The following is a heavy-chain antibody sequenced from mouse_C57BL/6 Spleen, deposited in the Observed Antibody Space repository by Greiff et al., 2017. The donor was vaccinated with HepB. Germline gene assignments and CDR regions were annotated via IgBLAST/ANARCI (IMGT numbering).Heavy chain of an antibody. J-gene: IGHJ4*01. V-gene: IGHV1-81*01. Sequence: QVHVKQSGAELARPGASVKLSCKASGYTFTSYGISWVKQRTGQGLEWIGEIYPRSGNTYYNEKFKGKATLTADKSSSTAYMELRSLTSEDSAVYFCARRDLYDYDGLYAMDYWGQGTSVTVSS. CDR3: ARRDLYDYDGLYAMDY. CDR2: IYPRSGNT. CDR1: GYTFTSYG. D-gene: IGHD2-4*01.